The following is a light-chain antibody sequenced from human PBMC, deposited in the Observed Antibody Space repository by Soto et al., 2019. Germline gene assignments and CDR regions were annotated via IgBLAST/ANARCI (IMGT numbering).Light chain of an antibody. CDR1: SSDVGGYNY. J-gene: IGLJ1*01. V-gene: IGLV2-11*01. CDR2: DVT. CDR3: SSHAGSSVV. Sequence: QSVLTQPRSVSGSPGQSVTISCTGTSSDVGGYNYVSWYQQHPGKAPKLMIYDVTTRPSGVPDRFSGSKSGNTASLTTSGLQAEDEADYYCSSHAGSSVVFGTGTKVTV.